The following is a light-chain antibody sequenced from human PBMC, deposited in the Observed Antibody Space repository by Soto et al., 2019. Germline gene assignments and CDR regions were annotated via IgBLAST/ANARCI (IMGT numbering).Light chain of an antibody. CDR1: SSDIGDYNY. V-gene: IGLV2-14*01. CDR2: EVS. CDR3: SSYTTSNTCV. J-gene: IGLJ1*01. Sequence: QSVLTQPASVSGSPGQSISSSCTGTSSDIGDYNYVSWYQQHPGKAPKLIISEVSNRPSGVSNRFSGSKSGNTASLTISGLQAEDEADYYCSSYTTSNTCVFGTGTKVTV.